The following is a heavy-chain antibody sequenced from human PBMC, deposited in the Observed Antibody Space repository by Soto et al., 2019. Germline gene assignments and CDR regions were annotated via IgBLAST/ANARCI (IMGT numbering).Heavy chain of an antibody. D-gene: IGHD2-21*01. CDR3: ARGGISHWAYFYYMDV. J-gene: IGHJ6*03. CDR2: INHLGSI. Sequence: QVQLQQWGAGLLKPSETLSLTCVVSGGSLSDYFWSWIRQPPGMALEWIGEINHLGSINYNPSLTSRVTMSVDTSKNQFSLTLTSVTAADTATYYCARGGISHWAYFYYMDVWDRGTTVTVSS. CDR1: GGSLSDYF. V-gene: IGHV4-34*01.